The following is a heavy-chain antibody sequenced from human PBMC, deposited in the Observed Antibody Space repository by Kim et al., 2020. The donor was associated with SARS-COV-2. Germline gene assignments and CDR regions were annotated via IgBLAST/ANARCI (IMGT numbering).Heavy chain of an antibody. Sequence: SVKVSCKASGGTFSSYAISWVRQAPGQGLEWMGGIIPIFGTANYAQKFQGRVTITADESTSTAYMELSSLRSEDTAVYYCAPGGRLGELSGAADYWGQGTLVTVSS. V-gene: IGHV1-69*13. D-gene: IGHD3-16*02. CDR3: APGGRLGELSGAADY. CDR1: GGTFSSYA. J-gene: IGHJ4*02. CDR2: IIPIFGTA.